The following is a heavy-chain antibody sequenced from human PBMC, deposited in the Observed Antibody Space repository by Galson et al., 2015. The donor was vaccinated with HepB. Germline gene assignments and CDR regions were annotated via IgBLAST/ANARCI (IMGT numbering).Heavy chain of an antibody. CDR1: GGSISSGGYY. J-gene: IGHJ2*01. V-gene: IGHV4-30-4*08. CDR2: IYYSGST. CDR3: ARACNYYDSSGPPRPYFDL. Sequence: TLSLTCTVSGGSISSGGYYWSWIRQHPGKGLEWIGYIYYSGSTYSNPSLKSRVTISVDTSKNQFSLKLSSVTAADTAVYYCARACNYYDSSGPPRPYFDLWGRGTLVTVSS. D-gene: IGHD3-22*01.